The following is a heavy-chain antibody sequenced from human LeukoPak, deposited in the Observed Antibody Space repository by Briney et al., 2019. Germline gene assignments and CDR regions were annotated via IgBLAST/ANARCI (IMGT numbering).Heavy chain of an antibody. CDR3: ARDRLRFLEWLSPNWFDP. V-gene: IGHV1-18*01. J-gene: IGHJ5*02. Sequence: WASVKVSCKASGYTFTSYGISWVRQAPGQGLEWMGWISVYNGNTNYAQKLQGRVTMTTDTSTSTAYMELRSLRSDDTAVYYCARDRLRFLEWLSPNWFDPWGQGTLVTVSS. CDR2: ISVYNGNT. CDR1: GYTFTSYG. D-gene: IGHD3-3*01.